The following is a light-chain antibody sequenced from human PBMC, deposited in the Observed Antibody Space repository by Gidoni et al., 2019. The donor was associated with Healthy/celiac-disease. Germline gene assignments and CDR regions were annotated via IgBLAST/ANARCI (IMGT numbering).Light chain of an antibody. CDR3: QQFNSYPFT. V-gene: IGKV1-13*02. J-gene: IGKJ3*01. CDR2: DAS. Sequence: AMPLTQCPSSLSASVGDRVTITCRASQGISSALAWYQQKPGKAPKLLIYDASSLESGVPSRFSGSGSGTDFTLTISSLQPEDFATYYCQQFNSYPFTFGPGTKVDIK. CDR1: QGISSA.